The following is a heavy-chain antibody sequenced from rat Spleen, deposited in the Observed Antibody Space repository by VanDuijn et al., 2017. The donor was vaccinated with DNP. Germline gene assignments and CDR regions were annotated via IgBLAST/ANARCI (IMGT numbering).Heavy chain of an antibody. CDR3: AKDMSHYYSDWYFDF. CDR2: INTGSGGT. V-gene: IGHV1-43*01. CDR1: GYTFTTYY. Sequence: QVQLRQSGAEPAKPGSSVKISCKASGYTFTTYYMTWIKQTTGQGLEYIGYINTGSGGTNYNEKFRGKATLTVDTSSNTAFMQLSSLTPDYSAVYYCAKDMSHYYSDWYFDFWGPGTMVTVSS. D-gene: IGHD1-1*01. J-gene: IGHJ1*01.